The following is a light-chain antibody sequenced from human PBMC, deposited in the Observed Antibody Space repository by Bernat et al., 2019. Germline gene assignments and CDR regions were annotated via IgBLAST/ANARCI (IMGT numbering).Light chain of an antibody. CDR1: SSDVGGYNY. J-gene: IGLJ3*02. CDR2: DVS. CDR3: CSYAGSTTFEV. V-gene: IGLV2-11*01. Sequence: QSALTQPRSVSGSPGQSVTISCTGTSSDVGGYNYVSWYQQPPGKAPKLMIYDVSKRPSGVPDRFSGSKSGNTATLAISVLQAEDEADYYCCSYAGSTTFEVFGGGTMLTVL.